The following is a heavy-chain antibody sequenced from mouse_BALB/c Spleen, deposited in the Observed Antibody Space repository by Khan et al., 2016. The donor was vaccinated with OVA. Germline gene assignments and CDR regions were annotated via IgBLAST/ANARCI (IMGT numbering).Heavy chain of an antibody. V-gene: IGHV1S132*01. CDR1: GYTFTSYW. D-gene: IGHD2-1*01. J-gene: IGHJ3*01. Sequence: QVQLKESGAELVKPGASVKLSCKTSGYTFTSYWIQWVKQRPGQGLGWIGEIFPGTGTTYYNENFKGKATLTIDTSSTTAYMQLSSLTSEDSAVYFCARGYFGNYEFAYWGKGTLVTVSA. CDR2: IFPGTGTT. CDR3: ARGYFGNYEFAY.